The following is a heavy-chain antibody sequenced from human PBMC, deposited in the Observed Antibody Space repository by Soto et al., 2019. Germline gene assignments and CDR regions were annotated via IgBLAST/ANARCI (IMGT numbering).Heavy chain of an antibody. D-gene: IGHD1-26*01. V-gene: IGHV4-4*07. CDR2: IYTSGST. CDR3: ARTVGAAYYFDF. CDR1: GDSMTKYY. Sequence: QVQLQESGPGLVKPSETLSLTCTVSGDSMTKYYWSWIRQPAGKGLEWIGRIYTSGSTNYNPSLKSRVTMSIDTSNNHFSLSLKSVTAADTAVHYCARTVGAAYYFDFWGQGALVTVSS. J-gene: IGHJ4*02.